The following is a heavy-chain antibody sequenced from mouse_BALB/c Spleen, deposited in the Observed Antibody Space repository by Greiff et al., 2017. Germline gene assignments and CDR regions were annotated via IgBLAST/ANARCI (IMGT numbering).Heavy chain of an antibody. CDR1: GDSITSGY. CDR3: ARSHSTTVVAHWYFDV. CDR2: ISYSGST. Sequence: EVKLQESGPSLVKPSQTLSLTCSVTGDSITSGYWNWIRKFPGNKLEYMGYISYSGSTYYNPSLKSRISITRDTSKNQYYLQLNSVTTEDTATYYCARSHSTTVVAHWYFDVWGAGTTVTVSS. D-gene: IGHD1-1*01. V-gene: IGHV3-8*02. J-gene: IGHJ1*01.